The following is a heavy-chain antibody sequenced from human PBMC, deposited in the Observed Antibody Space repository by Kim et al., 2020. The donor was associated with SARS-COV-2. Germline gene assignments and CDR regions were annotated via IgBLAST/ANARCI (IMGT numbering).Heavy chain of an antibody. CDR1: GFTFNSYA. Sequence: GGSLRLSCAASGFTFNSYAMSWVRQAPGKGLEWVSAIRDSGGSTKYADSVKGRFSISRDNSKNTLYLQMDSLRAEDTAVYYCAKVTSGSSDWFEYFQHWGQGTLVTVSS. CDR3: AKVTSGSSDWFEYFQH. CDR2: IRDSGGST. J-gene: IGHJ1*01. D-gene: IGHD6-19*01. V-gene: IGHV3-23*01.